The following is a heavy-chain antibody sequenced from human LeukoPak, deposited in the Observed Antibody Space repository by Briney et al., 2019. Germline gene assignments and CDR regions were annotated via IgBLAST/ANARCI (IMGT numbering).Heavy chain of an antibody. CDR2: ISGSGHRT. Sequence: PGGSLRLSCAASGFTFSSYGVSWVRQAPGKGLEWVSGISGSGHRTYYADSVKGRFTISRDNSKSTLYLQMNSLRAEDTAVYYGAKDWGEYFEYVWGSFTSFDSWGQGTLVTVSS. J-gene: IGHJ4*02. CDR3: AKDWGEYFEYVWGSFTSFDS. CDR1: GFTFSSYG. V-gene: IGHV3-23*01. D-gene: IGHD3-16*01.